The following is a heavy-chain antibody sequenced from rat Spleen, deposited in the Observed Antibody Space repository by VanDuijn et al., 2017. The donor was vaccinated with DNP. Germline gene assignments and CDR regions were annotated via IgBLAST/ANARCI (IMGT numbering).Heavy chain of an antibody. CDR1: GFTFSNYY. J-gene: IGHJ2*01. Sequence: EVQLVESGGGLVQPGRSMKLSCAASGFTFSNYYMAWVRQAPKKGLEWGAAISTSGTRTYYPDSVKGRFTISRDNAKNTLYPQMNSLRSEDTATYYCTRGLRVYYFDYWGQGVMVTVSS. V-gene: IGHV5-25*01. CDR2: ISTSGTRT. D-gene: IGHD1-11*01. CDR3: TRGLRVYYFDY.